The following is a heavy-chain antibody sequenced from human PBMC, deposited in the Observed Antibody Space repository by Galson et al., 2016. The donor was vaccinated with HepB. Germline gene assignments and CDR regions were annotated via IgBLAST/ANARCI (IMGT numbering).Heavy chain of an antibody. J-gene: IGHJ6*02. Sequence: TLSLTCTVSGGSISRGGYYWNWIRQRPGKGLEWIGYISNSGSTHYNPSLKSRLTMSVDTSKNQFSLKLSSVTAADSAVYFCARVAAATLGYYYYYGLDVWGQGTTVTVSS. CDR3: ARVAAATLGYYYYYGLDV. CDR1: GGSISRGGYY. V-gene: IGHV4-31*03. CDR2: ISNSGST. D-gene: IGHD2-15*01.